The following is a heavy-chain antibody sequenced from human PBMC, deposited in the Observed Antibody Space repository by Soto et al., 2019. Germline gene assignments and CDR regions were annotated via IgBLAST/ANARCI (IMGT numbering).Heavy chain of an antibody. CDR1: GGTFSTDS. CDR2: TIPMFGTA. V-gene: IGHV1-69*12. J-gene: IGHJ6*02. Sequence: QVQLVQSGAEVKKPGSSVKVSCKASGGTFSTDSISWVRQAPGQGLEWMGGTIPMFGTANNAKKFQGRVTITADESTSTAYMELSSLRSEDTAVYFCAREIDGYYGMDVWGQGTTVTVAS. CDR3: AREIDGYYGMDV.